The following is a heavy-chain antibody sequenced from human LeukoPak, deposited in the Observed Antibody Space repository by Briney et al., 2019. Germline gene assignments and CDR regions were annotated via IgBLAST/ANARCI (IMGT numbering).Heavy chain of an antibody. CDR2: ISSSGSTI. V-gene: IGHV3-48*02. D-gene: IGHD3-22*01. CDR3: ARGPPGRVHDSSKKGLFDP. CDR1: GFTFSSYS. Sequence: PGGSLRLSCAASGFTFSSYSMNWVRQAPGKGLEWVSYISSSGSTIYYADSVNGRFTISRDNAKNSLYLQMNSLRDEDTAVYYCARGPPGRVHDSSKKGLFDPWGQGTLVTVSS. J-gene: IGHJ5*02.